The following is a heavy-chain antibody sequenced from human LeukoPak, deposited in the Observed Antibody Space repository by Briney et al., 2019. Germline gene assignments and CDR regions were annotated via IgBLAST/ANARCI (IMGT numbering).Heavy chain of an antibody. D-gene: IGHD3-3*01. CDR1: GGSFSGYY. J-gene: IGHJ3*02. CDR2: INHSGST. CDR3: ARGRYDFWSGYRMRAFDI. Sequence: TCAXYGGSFSGYYWSWIRQPPGKGLEWIGEINHSGSTNYNPSLKSRVTISVETYKNQFSLKLSSVTAADTAVYYCARGRYDFWSGYRMRAFDIWGQGTMVTVSS. V-gene: IGHV4-34*01.